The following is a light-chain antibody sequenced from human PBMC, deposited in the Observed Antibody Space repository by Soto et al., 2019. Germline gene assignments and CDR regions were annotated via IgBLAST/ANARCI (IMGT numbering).Light chain of an antibody. CDR2: GAF. CDR3: QHYSNWPPYT. J-gene: IGKJ2*01. CDR1: ESVSTN. Sequence: EIVMTQSPGTLAVSPGERVTLSCRASESVSTNVAWYRQKPGQAPRLLIYGAFARATGIPARFSGSGSGTNFTLSISSLQSEDFAVYYCQHYSNWPPYTFGQGTKLEMK. V-gene: IGKV3-15*01.